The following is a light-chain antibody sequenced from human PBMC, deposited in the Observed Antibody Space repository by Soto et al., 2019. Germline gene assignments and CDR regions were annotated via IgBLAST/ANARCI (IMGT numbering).Light chain of an antibody. Sequence: QSVLTQPPSVSGAPGQRVTISCTGSSSNIGAGYDVHWYQQLPGTAPKLLIYGNSNRPSGVPDRFSGSKSGTSASLAITGLQGEDEADYYCQSYDSSLSAFYVFGTGTKLTVL. J-gene: IGLJ1*01. CDR2: GNS. CDR1: SSNIGAGYD. CDR3: QSYDSSLSAFYV. V-gene: IGLV1-40*01.